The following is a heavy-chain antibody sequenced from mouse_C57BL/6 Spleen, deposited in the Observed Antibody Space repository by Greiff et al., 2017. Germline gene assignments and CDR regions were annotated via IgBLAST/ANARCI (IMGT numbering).Heavy chain of an antibody. V-gene: IGHV7-3*01. D-gene: IGHD2-1*01. CDR2: IRNKATGYTT. Sequence: EVMLVESIGGLLQPGGSLSLSCAASGFTFTDYYMSWVLQPPGKALEWLGFIRNKATGYTTEYSASVKGRFTISRDNSQSILYLRMNALRAEDSATYYCARYTHYYPYCYFDVWGTGTTGTVST. J-gene: IGHJ1*03. CDR3: ARYTHYYPYCYFDV. CDR1: GFTFTDYY.